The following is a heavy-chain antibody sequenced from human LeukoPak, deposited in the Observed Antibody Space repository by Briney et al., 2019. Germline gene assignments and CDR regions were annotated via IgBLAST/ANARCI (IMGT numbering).Heavy chain of an antibody. J-gene: IGHJ4*02. CDR3: ARSGIVDY. D-gene: IGHD3-10*01. CDR2: IYYSGST. V-gene: IGHV4-39*01. CDR1: GGSISSSSYY. Sequence: SETLSLTCTVSGGSISSSSYYWGWVRQPPGTGLEWIGSIYYSGSTYYNPSLKSRVTISVDTSKNQFSLKLSSVTAADTAVYYCARSGIVDYWGQGTLVTVSS.